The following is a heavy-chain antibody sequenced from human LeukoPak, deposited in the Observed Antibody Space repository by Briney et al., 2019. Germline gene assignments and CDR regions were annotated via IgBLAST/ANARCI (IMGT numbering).Heavy chain of an antibody. CDR1: GYTLTELS. CDR3: ATDYCSGGSCYLTGAFDI. D-gene: IGHD2-15*01. J-gene: IGHJ3*02. V-gene: IGHV1-24*01. CDR2: FDPEDGET. Sequence: ASVKVSCKVSGYTLTELSMHWVRQAPGKGLEWMGGFDPEDGETIYAQKFQGRVTMTEDTSTDTAYMELSSLRSEDTAVYYCATDYCSGGSCYLTGAFDIWGQGTMVTVS.